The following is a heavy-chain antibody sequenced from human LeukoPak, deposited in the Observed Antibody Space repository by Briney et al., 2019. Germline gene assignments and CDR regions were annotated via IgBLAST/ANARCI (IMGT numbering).Heavy chain of an antibody. J-gene: IGHJ4*02. CDR2: INHSGST. CDR1: GGSFSGYY. D-gene: IGHD5-12*01. V-gene: IGHV4-34*01. Sequence: SETLSLTCAVYGGSFSGYYWSWIRQPPGKGLEWIGEINHSGSTNYNPSLKSRVTISVDTSKNQFSLKLSPVTAADTAVYYCARPGYSGYDFDYWGQGTLVTVSS. CDR3: ARPGYSGYDFDY.